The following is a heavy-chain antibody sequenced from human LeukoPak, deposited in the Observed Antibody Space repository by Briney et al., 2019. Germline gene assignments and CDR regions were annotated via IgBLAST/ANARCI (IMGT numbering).Heavy chain of an antibody. CDR2: IIPIFGTA. V-gene: IGHV1-69*13. CDR3: ARLADYDSSGYLSY. D-gene: IGHD3-22*01. J-gene: IGHJ4*02. CDR1: GGTFSSYA. Sequence: SVKVSCKASGGTFSSYAISWVRQAPGQGLEWMGGIIPIFGTANYAQKFQGRVTITADESTSTAYMELSSLRSEDTAVYYCARLADYDSSGYLSYWGQGTLVTVSS.